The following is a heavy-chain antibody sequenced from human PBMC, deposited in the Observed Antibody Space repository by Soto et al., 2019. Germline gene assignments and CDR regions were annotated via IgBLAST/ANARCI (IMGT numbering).Heavy chain of an antibody. CDR2: IILPFGTP. D-gene: IGHD3-22*01. CDR1: GTTFSNFA. CDR3: VRGPNYEGYFDY. V-gene: IGHV1-69*12. Sequence: QVRLVQSGAEVKKTGSSVKVSCEASGTTFSNFAIGWVRQAPGQGLEWMGGIILPFGTPNYAQKFQGRVTISARESMTTAYMELRRLRSEDTAVYYCVRGPNYEGYFDYWGQGTLVTVSS. J-gene: IGHJ4*02.